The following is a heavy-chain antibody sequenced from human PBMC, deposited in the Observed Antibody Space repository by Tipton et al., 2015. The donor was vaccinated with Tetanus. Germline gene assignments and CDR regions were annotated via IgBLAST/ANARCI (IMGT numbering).Heavy chain of an antibody. CDR2: IYYSGSA. CDR3: ASRDREQGKFDY. CDR1: GDSIRRSY. J-gene: IGHJ4*02. Sequence: TLSLTCNVSGDSIRRSYWSWIRQPPGKALEWVAHIYYSGSATYNPSVASRATVSIDMSKNQFSLRLTSATAADTAVYYCASRDREQGKFDYWGQGTLVTVSS. D-gene: IGHD7-27*01. V-gene: IGHV4-59*13.